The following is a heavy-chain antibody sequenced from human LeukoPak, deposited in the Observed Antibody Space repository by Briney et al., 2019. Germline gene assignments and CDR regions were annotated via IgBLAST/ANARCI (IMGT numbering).Heavy chain of an antibody. J-gene: IGHJ4*02. CDR3: ARLVATGIDD. CDR1: GYSFTSYW. V-gene: IGHV5-10-1*01. D-gene: IGHD1-26*01. CDR2: IDPSDSYT. Sequence: GGSLKISCKGSGYSFTSYWINWVRQMPGKGLEWMGRIDPSDSYTNYSPSFQGHVTISADKSFSTAYLQWSSLKASDTAIYYCARLVATGIDDWGQGTLVTVSS.